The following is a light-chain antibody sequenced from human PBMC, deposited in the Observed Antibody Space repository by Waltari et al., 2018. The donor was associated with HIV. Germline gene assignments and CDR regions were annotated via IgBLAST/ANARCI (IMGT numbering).Light chain of an antibody. V-gene: IGKV1-12*01. Sequence: DTQMTQSPSSVSASVGDRVTITCRASQSIGTSVAWYQQKPDRTPKLLIFEAARLQTGVPSRFSGSGSGTDFTLTITSLQPEDLATYDCQQANNFPHSLGQGT. J-gene: IGKJ2*03. CDR2: EAA. CDR1: QSIGTS. CDR3: QQANNFPHS.